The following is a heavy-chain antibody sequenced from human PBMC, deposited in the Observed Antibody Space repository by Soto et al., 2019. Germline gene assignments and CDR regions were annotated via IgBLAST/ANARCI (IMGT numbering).Heavy chain of an antibody. CDR2: ISAYNGNT. D-gene: IGHD3-9*01. J-gene: IGHJ5*02. Sequence: ASVKVSCKASGYTFTSYGISWVRQAPGQGLEWMGWISAYNGNTNYAQKLQGRVTMTTDTSTSTAYMELRSLRSDDTAVYYCARGGTVRYFDRLDSFDPWGQGTLVTVAS. CDR3: ARGGTVRYFDRLDSFDP. CDR1: GYTFTSYG. V-gene: IGHV1-18*01.